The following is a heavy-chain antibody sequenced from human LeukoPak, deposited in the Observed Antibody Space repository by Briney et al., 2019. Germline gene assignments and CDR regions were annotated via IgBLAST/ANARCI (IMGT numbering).Heavy chain of an antibody. J-gene: IGHJ1*01. CDR3: ARGYYDSSDFEYFQH. CDR2: INPNSGDT. D-gene: IGHD3-22*01. Sequence: ASVKVSCKASGYTFTSYDINWVRQAPGQGLEWMAWINPNSGDTNFQGRVTMTRDTSISTVYMELSRLRSDDTAVFFCARGYYDSSDFEYFQHWGQGTLVTVSS. V-gene: IGHV1-2*02. CDR1: GYTFTSYD.